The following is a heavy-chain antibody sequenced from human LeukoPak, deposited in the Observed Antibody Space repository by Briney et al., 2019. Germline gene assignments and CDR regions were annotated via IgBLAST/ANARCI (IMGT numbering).Heavy chain of an antibody. Sequence: SETLSPTCAVYGGSFSGYYWSWIRQPPGKGLEWIGEINHSGSTNYNPSLKSRVTISVDTSKNQFSLKLSSVTAADTAVYYCARGRPRYCSSTSCYKAFDIWGQGTMVTVSS. CDR2: INHSGST. J-gene: IGHJ3*02. CDR1: GGSFSGYY. D-gene: IGHD2-2*02. CDR3: ARGRPRYCSSTSCYKAFDI. V-gene: IGHV4-34*01.